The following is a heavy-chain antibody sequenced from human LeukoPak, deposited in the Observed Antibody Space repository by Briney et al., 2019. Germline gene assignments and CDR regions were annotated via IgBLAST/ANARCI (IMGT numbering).Heavy chain of an antibody. J-gene: IGHJ4*02. CDR2: TYYTSKWYN. CDR1: GDSVSSNNAA. D-gene: IGHD3-10*01. Sequence: SQTLSLTCAISGDSVSSNNAAWNWIRQSPSRGLEWLGRTYYTSKWYNDYAVSVKSRITLNPDTSRNQFSLQLNPVTPEDTAVYFCVRGSRGLIYYFDDWGQGTLVTVSS. V-gene: IGHV6-1*01. CDR3: VRGSRGLIYYFDD.